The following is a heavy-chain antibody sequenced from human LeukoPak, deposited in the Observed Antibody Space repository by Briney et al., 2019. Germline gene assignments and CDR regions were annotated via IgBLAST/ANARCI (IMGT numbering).Heavy chain of an antibody. CDR1: GFTFSSYA. CDR3: AKDRWLRPDAFDS. Sequence: GGSLRLSCAASGFTFSSYAMSWVRLTPGKGLEWVSSISSSSGYIYYADSVKGRFTISRDDSKNTLYLQMNSLRAEDTAVYYCAKDRWLRPDAFDSWGQGTLVTVSS. CDR2: ISSSSGYI. J-gene: IGHJ4*02. V-gene: IGHV3-23*01. D-gene: IGHD5-12*01.